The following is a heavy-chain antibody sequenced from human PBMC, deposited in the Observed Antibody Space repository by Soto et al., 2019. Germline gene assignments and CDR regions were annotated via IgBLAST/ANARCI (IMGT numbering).Heavy chain of an antibody. J-gene: IGHJ4*02. D-gene: IGHD3-16*01. V-gene: IGHV3-74*01. CDR1: GFALSTYW. CDR2: IDYDGSTT. CDR3: ARVARGAWGVFDH. Sequence: EVQLVESGGGLVQPGGSLRLSCAASGFALSTYWMHWVRQVPGKGLVWVSRIDYDGSTTSYADSVKGRFTISRDNAKNTLYLQMSSLTSEDTAVYYGARVARGAWGVFDHWGQGTPVTVSS.